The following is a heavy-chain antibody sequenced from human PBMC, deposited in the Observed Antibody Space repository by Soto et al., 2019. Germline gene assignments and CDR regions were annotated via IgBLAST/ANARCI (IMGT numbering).Heavy chain of an antibody. Sequence: EVQLVESGGGLVQPGGSLRLSCAASGFTFSSYWMHWVRQAPGKGLGWVSRINSDGSSTSYADSVKGRFTITRDTAKNTLYLQMNSLRAEDTAVYYCAREIGSSSGNYYYYYGMDVWGQGTTVTVSS. CDR1: GFTFSSYW. D-gene: IGHD6-6*01. CDR2: INSDGSST. CDR3: AREIGSSSGNYYYYYGMDV. V-gene: IGHV3-74*01. J-gene: IGHJ6*02.